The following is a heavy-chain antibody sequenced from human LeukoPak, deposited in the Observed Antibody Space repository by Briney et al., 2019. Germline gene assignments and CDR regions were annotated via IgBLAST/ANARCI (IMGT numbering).Heavy chain of an antibody. CDR1: GFTFSSYN. J-gene: IGHJ4*02. V-gene: IGHV3-21*04. D-gene: IGHD4-17*01. CDR3: AKFPFQRTSLSSTGDPFDY. Sequence: PGGSLRLSCAASGFTFSSYNMNWVRQAPGKGLEWVSSISSSSSYISYADSMKGRFTISRDNAKNSLYLQMNSLRAEDTAVYYCAKFPFQRTSLSSTGDPFDYWGQGTLVTVSS. CDR2: ISSSSSYI.